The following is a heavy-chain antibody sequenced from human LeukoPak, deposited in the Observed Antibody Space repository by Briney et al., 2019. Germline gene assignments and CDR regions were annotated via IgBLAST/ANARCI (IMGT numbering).Heavy chain of an antibody. CDR3: ARGYYYGSGTLGPFDP. D-gene: IGHD3-10*01. V-gene: IGHV3-48*03. J-gene: IGHJ5*02. Sequence: GGSLRLSCAASGFSFSSYEMNWVRQAPGKGLEWVSYISSSGSSIYNADSVKGRFTISRDNAKNSLYLQMNSLRAEDTAVYYCARGYYYGSGTLGPFDPWGQGTLVTVSS. CDR1: GFSFSSYE. CDR2: ISSSGSSI.